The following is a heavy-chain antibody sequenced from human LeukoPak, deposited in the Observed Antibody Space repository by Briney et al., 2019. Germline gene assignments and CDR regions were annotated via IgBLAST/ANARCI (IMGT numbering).Heavy chain of an antibody. J-gene: IGHJ4*02. CDR1: GFTFSSYA. Sequence: GGSLRLSCGVSGFTFSSYAMSWVRQAPGKGLEWVSTISGSGGSTYYADSVKGRFTISRDNSKNTLSLQMSSLRAEDTAVYYCAKAGYSSSWSFLNSWGQGTLVTVSS. CDR3: AKAGYSSSWSFLNS. V-gene: IGHV3-23*01. CDR2: ISGSGGST. D-gene: IGHD6-13*01.